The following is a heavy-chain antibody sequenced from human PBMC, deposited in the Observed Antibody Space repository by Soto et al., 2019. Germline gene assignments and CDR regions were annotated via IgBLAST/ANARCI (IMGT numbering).Heavy chain of an antibody. Sequence: HVQLVQSGAEVKKPGSSVRVSCKASGGTFRTSSFSWVRQAPGQGLEWMGGIIAMFGTTTYAPDFQGRLTITADESSHSVVMELSSLRPDDTAFYFCARDDLEDTHLSAYYFDSWGQGFLVVVSS. J-gene: IGHJ4*02. CDR1: GGTFRTSS. CDR3: ARDDLEDTHLSAYYFDS. V-gene: IGHV1-69*01. D-gene: IGHD2-15*01. CDR2: IIAMFGTT.